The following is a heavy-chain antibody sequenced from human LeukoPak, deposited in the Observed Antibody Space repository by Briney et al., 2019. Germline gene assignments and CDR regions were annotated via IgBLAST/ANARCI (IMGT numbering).Heavy chain of an antibody. V-gene: IGHV3-30*02. CDR3: AKGHDYYDSSGYYYGDY. D-gene: IGHD3-22*01. J-gene: IGHJ4*02. CDR2: IRYDGSNK. CDR1: GFTFSSYG. Sequence: GGSLRLSCAASGFTFSSYGMHWVRQAPGKGLEWVAFIRYDGSNKYYADSVKGRFTISRDNSKNTLYLQMNSLRAEDTAVYYCAKGHDYYDSSGYYYGDYWGQGTLVTASS.